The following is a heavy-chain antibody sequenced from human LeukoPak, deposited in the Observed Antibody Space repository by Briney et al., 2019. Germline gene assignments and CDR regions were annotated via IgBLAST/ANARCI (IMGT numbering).Heavy chain of an antibody. Sequence: SETLSLTCTVSGGSISSYYWSWIRQHPGKGLEWIGYIYYSGSTYYNPSLKSRVTISVDTSKNQFSLKLSSVTAADTAVYYCARSIAAAGPRYYFDYWGQGTLVTVSS. J-gene: IGHJ4*02. D-gene: IGHD6-13*01. CDR1: GGSISSYY. CDR3: ARSIAAAGPRYYFDY. V-gene: IGHV4-59*06. CDR2: IYYSGST.